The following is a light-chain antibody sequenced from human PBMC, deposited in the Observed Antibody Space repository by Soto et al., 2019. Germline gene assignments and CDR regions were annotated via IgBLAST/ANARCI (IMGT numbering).Light chain of an antibody. CDR1: ENIDRY. J-gene: IGKJ2*01. V-gene: IGKV1-5*03. CDR2: KAT. Sequence: DIQMTQSPSALSASVGDRVTITCRASENIDRYLAWYQQKPERAPQLLIFKATTLVDGVPSRFSGSGSGTQFALAISSLQPDDFSAYYCQQYNSFPSTFGQGTKLEIK. CDR3: QQYNSFPST.